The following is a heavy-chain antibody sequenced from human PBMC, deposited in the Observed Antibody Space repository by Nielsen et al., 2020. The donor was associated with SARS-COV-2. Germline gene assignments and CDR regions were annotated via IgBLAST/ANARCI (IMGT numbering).Heavy chain of an antibody. Sequence: WIRQPPGKGLEWIGSIYYSGSTNYNPSLKSRVTISVDTSKNQFSLKLSSVTAADTAVYYCARGGFPYCSSTSCYAEDYYYYMDVWGKGTTVTVSS. D-gene: IGHD2-2*01. J-gene: IGHJ6*03. CDR2: IYYSGST. V-gene: IGHV4-39*07. CDR3: ARGGFPYCSSTSCYAEDYYYYMDV.